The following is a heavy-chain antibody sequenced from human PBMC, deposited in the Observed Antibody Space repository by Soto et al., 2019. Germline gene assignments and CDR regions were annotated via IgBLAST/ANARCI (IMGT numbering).Heavy chain of an antibody. CDR2: INPSGGST. CDR1: GYTFTSYY. Sequence: ASVKVSCKASGYTFTSYYMHWVRQAPGQGLEWMGIINPSGGSTSYAQKFQGRVTMTRDTSTSTVYMELSSLRSEDTAVYYCARDDPQDYCISTSCPVPYYGMDVWGQGTTVTSP. D-gene: IGHD2-2*01. V-gene: IGHV1-46*01. J-gene: IGHJ6*02. CDR3: ARDDPQDYCISTSCPVPYYGMDV.